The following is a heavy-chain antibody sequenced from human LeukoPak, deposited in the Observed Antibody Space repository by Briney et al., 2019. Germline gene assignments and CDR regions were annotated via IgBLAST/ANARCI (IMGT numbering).Heavy chain of an antibody. D-gene: IGHD3-22*01. Sequence: GESLKISCEGSGYNFPSYWIGWVRQMPGKGLEWMGIIYPGDSDTRYSPSFQGQVTISADKSISTVYLQWSSLKASDTAMYYCARQNSGYYYEYFQHWGQGTLVTVSS. CDR2: IYPGDSDT. CDR1: GYNFPSYW. J-gene: IGHJ1*01. V-gene: IGHV5-51*01. CDR3: ARQNSGYYYEYFQH.